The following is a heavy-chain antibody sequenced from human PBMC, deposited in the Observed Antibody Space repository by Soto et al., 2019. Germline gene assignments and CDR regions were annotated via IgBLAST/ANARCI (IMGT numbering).Heavy chain of an antibody. V-gene: IGHV4-59*12. CDR3: ATQFLGVTMLRGTFDY. D-gene: IGHD3-10*01. Sequence: PSETLSLTCTVSGGSISSYYWSWIRQPPGKGLEWIGYIYYSGSTNYNPSLKSRVTISADTSKNQFSLKLSSVTAADTAVYYCATQFLGVTMLRGTFDYWGQVTLFTVSS. CDR2: IYYSGST. J-gene: IGHJ4*02. CDR1: GGSISSYY.